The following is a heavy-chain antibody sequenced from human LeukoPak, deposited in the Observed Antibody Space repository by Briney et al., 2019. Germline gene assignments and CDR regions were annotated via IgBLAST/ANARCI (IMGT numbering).Heavy chain of an antibody. V-gene: IGHV3-21*01. J-gene: IGHJ4*02. CDR3: ASDPYCTNGVCRDY. D-gene: IGHD2-8*01. Sequence: LGGSLRLSCAASGFTFSRYSMNWVRQAPGKGLEWVSSISTSSGFIYYADSVKGRFTISRDNSKNTLYLQMNSLRAEDTAVYYCASDPYCTNGVCRDYWGQGTLVTVSS. CDR2: ISTSSGFI. CDR1: GFTFSRYS.